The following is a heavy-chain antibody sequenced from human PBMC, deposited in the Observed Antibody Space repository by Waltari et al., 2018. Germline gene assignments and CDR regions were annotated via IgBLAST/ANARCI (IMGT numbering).Heavy chain of an antibody. CDR2: IRCSGGNT. Sequence: EVQLVESGGGLVQPGGSLRLSCAASGLTFSSYGMNWVREAAGKGLEWVSGIRCSGGNTYYADSVKGRFTISRDNSKSTLSLQMNSVRADDTAVYYCARGAAYSRFDYWGQGTLVIVSS. CDR1: GLTFSSYG. D-gene: IGHD5-18*01. CDR3: ARGAAYSRFDY. V-gene: IGHV3-23*04. J-gene: IGHJ4*02.